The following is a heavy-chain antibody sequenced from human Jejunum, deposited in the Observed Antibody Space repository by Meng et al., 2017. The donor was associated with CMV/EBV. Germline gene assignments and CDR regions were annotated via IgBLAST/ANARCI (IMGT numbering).Heavy chain of an antibody. Sequence: QVRLQLWGAGVFKDSETLTLSFAVYDGSFSGHYCSWIRQAPGKELVWIVEINDNENMNYKPSLDSRVTLTMDTSKNQFSLELNLVTVVDTAVYYCSRKRPAVGHFDYWGQGTLVTVSS. CDR3: SRKRPAVGHFDY. CDR1: DGSFSGHY. J-gene: IGHJ4*02. CDR2: INDNENM. D-gene: IGHD6-13*01. V-gene: IGHV4-34*02.